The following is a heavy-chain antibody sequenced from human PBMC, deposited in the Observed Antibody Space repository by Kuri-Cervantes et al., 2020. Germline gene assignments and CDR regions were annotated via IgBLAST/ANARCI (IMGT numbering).Heavy chain of an antibody. CDR3: ARVTGDYYYGMDV. V-gene: IGHV3-21*01. D-gene: IGHD4-23*01. CDR2: ISSTSSYI. J-gene: IGHJ6*02. CDR1: GFTFSSDT. Sequence: ETLSLTCAASGFTFSSDTMNWVRQAPGKGLEWVSYISSTSSYIYYADSVKGRFTISRDDAKNSLYLQMNSLRAEDTAVYYCARVTGDYYYGMDVWGQGTTVTVSS.